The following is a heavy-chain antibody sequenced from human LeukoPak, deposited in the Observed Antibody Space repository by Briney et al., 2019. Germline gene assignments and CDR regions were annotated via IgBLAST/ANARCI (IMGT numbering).Heavy chain of an antibody. V-gene: IGHV1-18*01. CDR1: GYTFTSYG. CDR3: ARVREGLRSSWFDP. D-gene: IGHD5-24*01. Sequence: ASVKVSCKASGYTFTSYGISWVRQAPGQGLEWMGWISAYNGNTNYAQKLQGRVTTTTDTSTSTAYMELRSLRSDDTAVYYCARVREGLRSSWFDPWGQGTLVTVSS. J-gene: IGHJ5*02. CDR2: ISAYNGNT.